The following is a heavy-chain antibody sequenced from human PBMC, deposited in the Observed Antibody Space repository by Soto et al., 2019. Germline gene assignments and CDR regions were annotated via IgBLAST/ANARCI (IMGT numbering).Heavy chain of an antibody. D-gene: IGHD2-15*01. J-gene: IGHJ4*02. V-gene: IGHV3-23*01. CDR3: AKDGAATPLNLRYNKHDY. CDR1: GFTFSSYA. Sequence: EVQLLESGGGLVQPGGSLRLSCAASGFTFSSYAMSWVRQAPGKGLEWVSAISGSGGSTYYADSVKGRFTISRDNSNDTLYLQMNSLRAEDTAVYYCAKDGAATPLNLRYNKHDYWGQGTLVTVSS. CDR2: ISGSGGST.